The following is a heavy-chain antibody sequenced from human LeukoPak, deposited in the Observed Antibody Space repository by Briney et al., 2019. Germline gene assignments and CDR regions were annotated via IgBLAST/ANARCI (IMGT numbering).Heavy chain of an antibody. V-gene: IGHV4-59*01. Sequence: PSETLSLTCIVSGGSISSYYWSWIRQPPGKGLEWIGYIYYSGSTNYNPSLKSRVTISVDTSKNQFSLKLSSVTAADTAVYYCARGYDSSGYYHIDYWGQGTLVTVSS. CDR1: GGSISSYY. CDR2: IYYSGST. CDR3: ARGYDSSGYYHIDY. D-gene: IGHD3-22*01. J-gene: IGHJ4*02.